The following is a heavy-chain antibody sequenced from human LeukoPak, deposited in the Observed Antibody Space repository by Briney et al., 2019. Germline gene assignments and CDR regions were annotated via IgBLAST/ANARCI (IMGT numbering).Heavy chain of an antibody. CDR3: ARDTPTRIAAAGTVDYYYGMDV. J-gene: IGHJ6*02. V-gene: IGHV3-30-3*01. CDR2: ISYDGSNK. Sequence: GRSLRLSCAASGFTFSSYAMYWVRQAPGKGLEWVAVISYDGSNKYYADSVKGRFTISRDNSKNTLYMQMNSLRAEDTAVYYCARDTPTRIAAAGTVDYYYGMDVWGQGTTVTVSS. CDR1: GFTFSSYA. D-gene: IGHD6-13*01.